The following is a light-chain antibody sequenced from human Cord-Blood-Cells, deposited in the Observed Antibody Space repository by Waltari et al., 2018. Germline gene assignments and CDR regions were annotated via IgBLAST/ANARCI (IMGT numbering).Light chain of an antibody. V-gene: IGLV2-14*04. CDR1: SSDVGGYNY. CDR2: DVS. J-gene: IGLJ3*02. Sequence: IAISCTGTSSDVGGYNYVSWYQQHPGKAPKLMIYDVSKRPSGVSNRFSGSKSGNTASLTISGLQAEDEADYYCSSYTSSSTWVFGGGTKLTVL. CDR3: SSYTSSSTWV.